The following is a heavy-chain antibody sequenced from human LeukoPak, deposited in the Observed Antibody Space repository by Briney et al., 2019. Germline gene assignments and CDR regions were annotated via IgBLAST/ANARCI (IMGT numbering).Heavy chain of an antibody. V-gene: IGHV3-21*01. CDR2: ISSSSSYI. CDR3: ARSRHHDFWSGYNFYYYYGMDV. D-gene: IGHD3-3*01. Sequence: GGSLILSCAASGFTFSSYSMNWVRQAPGKGLEWVSSISSSSSYIYYADSVKGRFTISRDNAKNSLYLQMNSLRAEDTAVYYCARSRHHDFWSGYNFYYYYGMDVWGQGTTVTVSS. CDR1: GFTFSSYS. J-gene: IGHJ6*02.